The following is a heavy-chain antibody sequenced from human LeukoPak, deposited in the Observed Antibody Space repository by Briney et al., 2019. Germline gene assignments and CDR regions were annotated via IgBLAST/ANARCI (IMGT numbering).Heavy chain of an antibody. V-gene: IGHV1-2*02. Sequence: ASVKVSCKASGYTFTGYYMHWVRQAPGQGLDWMGWINPNSGGTNYAQKFQGRVTMTRDTSISTAYMELSRLRSDDTAVYYCSKGNYYGSGSLEGNDYWGQGTLVTVSS. CDR2: INPNSGGT. D-gene: IGHD3-10*01. CDR1: GYTFTGYY. J-gene: IGHJ4*02. CDR3: SKGNYYGSGSLEGNDY.